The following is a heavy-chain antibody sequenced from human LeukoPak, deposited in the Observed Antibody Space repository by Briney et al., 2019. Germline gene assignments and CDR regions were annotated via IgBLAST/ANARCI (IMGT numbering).Heavy chain of an antibody. D-gene: IGHD1-14*01. V-gene: IGHV6-1*01. CDR3: AREGPMSGNNPTFDY. CDR1: GDSVSSNSAA. Sequence: SQTLSPTCAISGDSVSSNSAAWNWIRQSPSIGLEWLGRTYYRSKWYNDYAVAVRSRIAINPDTSKNQFSLQLNSVTPEDTAVYYCAREGPMSGNNPTFDYWAQGALVTVSS. J-gene: IGHJ4*02. CDR2: TYYRSKWYN.